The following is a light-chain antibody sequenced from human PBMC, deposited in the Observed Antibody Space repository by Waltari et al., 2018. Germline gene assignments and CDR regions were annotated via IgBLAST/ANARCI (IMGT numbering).Light chain of an antibody. CDR2: GAS. J-gene: IGKJ4*01. CDR1: QSVGRT. V-gene: IGKV3-15*01. Sequence: EIVLTQSPVTLSVSPGERATLSCRASQSVGRTLAWYQQRPGQAPRLVIYGASTRATGVPGRFSGSGSDTEFTLTINNLQSEDFGVYYCQQYKSWPPLTFGGGTKVEI. CDR3: QQYKSWPPLT.